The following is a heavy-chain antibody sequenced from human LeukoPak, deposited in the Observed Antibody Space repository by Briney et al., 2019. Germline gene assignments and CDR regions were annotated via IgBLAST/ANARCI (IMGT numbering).Heavy chain of an antibody. V-gene: IGHV1-2*02. Sequence: GASVKVSCKASGYTFTGYYMHWVRQAPGQGLEWMGWVNPNSGGTNYAQKFQGRVTMTRDTSISTAYMELSRLRSDDTAAYYCARSPRGATDIWAIWGQGTLVTVSS. CDR2: VNPNSGGT. J-gene: IGHJ4*02. D-gene: IGHD4/OR15-4a*01. CDR1: GYTFTGYY. CDR3: ARSPRGATDIWAI.